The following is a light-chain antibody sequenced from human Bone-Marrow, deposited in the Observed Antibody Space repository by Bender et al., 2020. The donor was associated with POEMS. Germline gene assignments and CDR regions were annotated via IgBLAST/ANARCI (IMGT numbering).Light chain of an antibody. J-gene: IGLJ2*01. CDR3: CSYASGSTPVV. CDR1: SCDVGANNY. Sequence: QSALTQPASVSGSPGQSITISCTGSSCDVGANNYVSWYHQHPGKAPTLTIYDVSDRPSGVSTRFSGSKSGNTASLTISGLQAEDEADYFCCSYASGSTPVVFGGGTKVTVL. V-gene: IGLV2-14*03. CDR2: DVS.